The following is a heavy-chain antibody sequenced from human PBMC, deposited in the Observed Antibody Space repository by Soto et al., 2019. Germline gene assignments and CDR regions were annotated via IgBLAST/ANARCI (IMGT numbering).Heavy chain of an antibody. Sequence: ASVKVSCKASGGTFSSYAISWVRQAPGQGLEWMGGVIPIFGTANYAQKFQGRVTITADESTSTAYMELSSLRSEDTAVYYCARVLGVYCGGDCYSLWGQGTLVTVSS. CDR1: GGTFSSYA. V-gene: IGHV1-69*13. D-gene: IGHD2-21*02. CDR3: ARVLGVYCGGDCYSL. CDR2: VIPIFGTA. J-gene: IGHJ4*02.